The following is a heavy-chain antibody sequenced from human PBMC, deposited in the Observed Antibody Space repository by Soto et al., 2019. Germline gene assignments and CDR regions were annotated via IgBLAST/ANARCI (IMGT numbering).Heavy chain of an antibody. V-gene: IGHV1-3*01. CDR2: INAGNGDT. Sequence: ASVKVSCKTSGYTFTNSLMYWVRQAPGQRLEWMGWINAGNGDTKYSQKFQGRVTITRDTSASTVYMELRSLTFEDTAVYHCARSESLDCWGQGTLVTVSS. D-gene: IGHD3-10*01. CDR1: GYTFTNSL. CDR3: ARSESLDC. J-gene: IGHJ4*02.